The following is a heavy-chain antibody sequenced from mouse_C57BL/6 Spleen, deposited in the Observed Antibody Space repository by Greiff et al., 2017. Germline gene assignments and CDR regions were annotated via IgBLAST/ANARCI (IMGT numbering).Heavy chain of an antibody. Sequence: QVQLQQPGAELVKPGASVKLSCKASGYTFTSYWMHWVKQRPGQGLEWIGMIHPNSGSTNYNEKFKGKATLTVDNTSSTSYMQLSSLTSEDSAVYYCARFITTVVEGYFDVWGTGTTVTVSS. CDR3: ARFITTVVEGYFDV. V-gene: IGHV1-64*01. D-gene: IGHD1-1*01. CDR2: IHPNSGST. J-gene: IGHJ1*03. CDR1: GYTFTSYW.